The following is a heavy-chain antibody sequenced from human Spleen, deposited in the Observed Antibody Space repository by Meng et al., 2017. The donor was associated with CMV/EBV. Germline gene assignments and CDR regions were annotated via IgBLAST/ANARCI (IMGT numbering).Heavy chain of an antibody. Sequence: SGCTFSNIAMAWGRQAPGKGLEWVSGISNTGGNTYYADSVKGRFTISRDNSKNTLYLQMNSLRAEDTAVYYCAKFRGGIYYVYYFDYWGQGTLVTVSS. CDR1: GCTFSNIA. CDR3: AKFRGGIYYVYYFDY. V-gene: IGHV3-23*01. D-gene: IGHD1-26*01. CDR2: ISNTGGNT. J-gene: IGHJ4*02.